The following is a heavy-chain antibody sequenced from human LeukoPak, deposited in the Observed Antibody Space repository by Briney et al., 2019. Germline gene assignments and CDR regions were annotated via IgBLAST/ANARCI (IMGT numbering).Heavy chain of an antibody. CDR2: ISGGGEHT. D-gene: IGHD6-13*01. V-gene: IGHV3-23*01. CDR3: ASGPYSSSYFAS. J-gene: IGHJ4*02. CDR1: GFTVSSNY. Sequence: GGSLRLSCAVSGFTVSSNYMSWVRQAPGKGLEWVADISGGGEHTFYADSVKGRFTISRDNSKDTLHLQMSILRPEDTALYYCASGPYSSSYFASWGQGTMVTVSS.